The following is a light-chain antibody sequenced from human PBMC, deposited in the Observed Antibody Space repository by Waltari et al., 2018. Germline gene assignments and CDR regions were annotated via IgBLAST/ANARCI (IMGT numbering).Light chain of an antibody. V-gene: IGKV3-20*01. CDR2: GAS. Sequence: EIVLTQSPGTLSLSPWERATLSCRARQSVSSSYLAWYQEKPGQAPRLLIYGASSRATGIPDRFRGSGSGTDFTLTISRLEPEDFAVYYCQQYGSSPYTFGQGTKLEIK. CDR1: QSVSSSY. CDR3: QQYGSSPYT. J-gene: IGKJ2*01.